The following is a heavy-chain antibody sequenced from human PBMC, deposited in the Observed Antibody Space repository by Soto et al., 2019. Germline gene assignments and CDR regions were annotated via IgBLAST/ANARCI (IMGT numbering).Heavy chain of an antibody. CDR1: GVSIHNSHSF. J-gene: IGHJ5*01. D-gene: IGHD2-21*01. CDR3: GRVVEGATRHTDFDS. Sequence: SETLSLTCAVSGVSIHNSHSFWGWIRHPPGKGLEFIANVYYSGGAHYNPSFKSRVTISVDTATNQVSLRMSSVTAADTAVYFCGRVVEGATRHTDFDSWGQGTLVTVSS. CDR2: VYYSGGA. V-gene: IGHV4-39*01.